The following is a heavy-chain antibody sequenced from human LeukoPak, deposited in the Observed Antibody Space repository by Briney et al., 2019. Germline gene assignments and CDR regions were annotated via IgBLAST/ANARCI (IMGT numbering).Heavy chain of an antibody. Sequence: QAGGSLRLSCAASGFTFSSYGMHWVRQAPGKGLEWVVVIWYDGSNKYYADSVKGRFTISRDNSKNTLYLQMNSLRAEDTAVYYCARDRGWPNWFDPWGQGTLVTVSS. CDR1: GFTFSSYG. J-gene: IGHJ5*02. D-gene: IGHD6-19*01. CDR3: ARDRGWPNWFDP. V-gene: IGHV3-33*01. CDR2: IWYDGSNK.